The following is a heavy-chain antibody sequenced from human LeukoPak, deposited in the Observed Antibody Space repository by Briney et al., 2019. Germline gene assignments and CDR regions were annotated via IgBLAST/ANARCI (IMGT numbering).Heavy chain of an antibody. CDR2: IIPIFGTA. D-gene: IGHD2-15*01. CDR3: ARGPSGGPRGD. J-gene: IGHJ4*02. CDR1: GYTFTSYG. V-gene: IGHV1-69*13. Sequence: ASVKVSCKASGYTFTSYGISWVRQAPGQGLEWMGGIIPIFGTANYAQKFQGRVTITADESTSTAYMELSSLRSEDTAVYYCARGPSGGPRGDWGQGTLVTVSS.